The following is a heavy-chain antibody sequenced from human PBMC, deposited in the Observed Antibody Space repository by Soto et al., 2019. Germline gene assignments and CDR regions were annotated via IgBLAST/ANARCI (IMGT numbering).Heavy chain of an antibody. CDR1: GFTLSSYG. J-gene: IGHJ6*02. Sequence: QVQLVESGGGVVQPGRSLRLSCAASGFTLSSYGMHWVRQAPGKGLERVAVIWCDGTNKYYADSVKGRFTISRDNSKSTLYLKMNSLRGEDTAVYYCARDRGAAAGTRYYYGMDVWGQGTTVTVSS. CDR2: IWCDGTNK. CDR3: ARDRGAAAGTRYYYGMDV. D-gene: IGHD6-13*01. V-gene: IGHV3-33*01.